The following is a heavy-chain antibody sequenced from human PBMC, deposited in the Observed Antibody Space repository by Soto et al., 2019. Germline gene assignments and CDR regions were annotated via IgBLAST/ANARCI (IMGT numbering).Heavy chain of an antibody. J-gene: IGHJ6*02. Sequence: PSETLSLTCTVSGGSISSGGYYWSWIRQHPGKGLEWIGYIYYSGSTYYNPSLKSRVTISVDTSKNKFSLKLSSVTAADTAVYYCARSDCSGGSCYSFYYYGMDVWGQGTTVTVSS. CDR3: ARSDCSGGSCYSFYYYGMDV. D-gene: IGHD2-15*01. CDR1: GGSISSGGYY. V-gene: IGHV4-31*03. CDR2: IYYSGST.